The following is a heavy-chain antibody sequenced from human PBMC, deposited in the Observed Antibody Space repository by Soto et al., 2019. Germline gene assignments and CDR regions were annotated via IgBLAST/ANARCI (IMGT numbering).Heavy chain of an antibody. V-gene: IGHV3-30-3*01. J-gene: IGHJ2*01. D-gene: IGHD4-17*01. Sequence: QVQLVESGGGVVQPGRSLRLSCAASGFTFSSYAMHWVRQAPGKGLEWVAVISYDGSNKYYADSVKGRFTISRDNSKNTLHLQMNSLRAEDTAVYYCAREDDYGDYVGYFDLWGRGTLVTVSS. CDR2: ISYDGSNK. CDR1: GFTFSSYA. CDR3: AREDDYGDYVGYFDL.